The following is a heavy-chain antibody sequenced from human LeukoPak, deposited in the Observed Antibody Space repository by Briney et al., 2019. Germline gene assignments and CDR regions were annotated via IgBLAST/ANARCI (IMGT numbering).Heavy chain of an antibody. Sequence: GASLRLSCAASGFTFSSDAMGWGRQDPGKGLEWVSSFSGSGGITYYADSVKGRFTISRDNSKNTLYLQMNSLRAEDTAVYYCAKDLKYHLLSRWLDPWGQGTLVTVSS. J-gene: IGHJ5*02. CDR3: AKDLKYHLLSRWLDP. V-gene: IGHV3-23*01. CDR1: GFTFSSDA. CDR2: FSGSGGIT. D-gene: IGHD2-2*01.